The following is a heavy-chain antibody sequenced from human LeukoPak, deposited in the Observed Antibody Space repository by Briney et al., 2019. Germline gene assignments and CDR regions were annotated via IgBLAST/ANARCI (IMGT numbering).Heavy chain of an antibody. J-gene: IGHJ6*03. CDR1: GGSFSGYY. V-gene: IGHV3-23*01. D-gene: IGHD6-6*01. Sequence: PSETLSLTCAVYGGSFSGYYWSWVRQAPGKGLEWVSAISGSGGSTYYADSVKGRFTISRDNSKNTLYLQMNSLRAEDTVVYYCAKKGAHSSSSVSYYYYYMDVWGKGTTVTVSS. CDR2: ISGSGGST. CDR3: AKKGAHSSSSVSYYYYYMDV.